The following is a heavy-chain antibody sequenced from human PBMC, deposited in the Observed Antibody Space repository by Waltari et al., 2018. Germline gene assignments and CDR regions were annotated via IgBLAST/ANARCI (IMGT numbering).Heavy chain of an antibody. CDR2: ISSSSYI. CDR1: GFTFSSYS. D-gene: IGHD6-19*01. Sequence: EVQLVESGGGLVKPGGSLRLSCAASGFTFSSYSMNWVRQAPGKGLEWVSSISSSSYIYYADSVKGRFTISRDNAKNSLYLQMNSLRAEDTAVYYCARDPSSSGWAYFDYWGQGTLVTVSS. J-gene: IGHJ4*02. V-gene: IGHV3-21*01. CDR3: ARDPSSSGWAYFDY.